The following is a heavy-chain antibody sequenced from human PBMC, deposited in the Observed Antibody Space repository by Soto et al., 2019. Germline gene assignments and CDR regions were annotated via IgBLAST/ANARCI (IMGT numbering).Heavy chain of an antibody. J-gene: IGHJ4*02. CDR3: ARDNYCGADCYSGIFDY. CDR2: ISGGGTTI. CDR1: GFTLGDYY. D-gene: IGHD2-21*02. V-gene: IGHV3-11*01. Sequence: PGGSLRLSCAGSGFTLGDYYMSLMRQAPGKGLEWVSYISGGGTTIYYADSVRGRFTISRDNTKNSLYLQMNSLRAEDTAVYYCARDNYCGADCYSGIFDYWGQGNTVTV.